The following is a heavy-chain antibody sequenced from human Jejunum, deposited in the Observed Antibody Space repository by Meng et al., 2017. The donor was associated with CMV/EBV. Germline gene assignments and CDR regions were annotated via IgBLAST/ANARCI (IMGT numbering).Heavy chain of an antibody. V-gene: IGHV3-13*01. Sequence: CAALGFNFSSYDMNWVRQATGKGLEWVSNIGVAGDTYYVGSVKGRFTISRETAKNSLYLQMNSLRAGDTAVYYCSRVHPYYFGMDVWGQGTTVTVSS. CDR3: SRVHPYYFGMDV. CDR1: GFNFSSYD. J-gene: IGHJ6*02. CDR2: IGVAGDT.